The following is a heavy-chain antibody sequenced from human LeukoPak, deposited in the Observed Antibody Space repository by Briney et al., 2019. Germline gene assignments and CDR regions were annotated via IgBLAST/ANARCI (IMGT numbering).Heavy chain of an antibody. CDR3: ARDVFADSSGGSFDF. Sequence: GSLRLSCAASGFSFYTHGMHWVRQAPGKGLEWVAVIWYDGSKKYYADSVKGRFTISRDNSKKSLFLQMNSLRAEDTALYYCARDVFADSSGGSFDFWGQGTLVTVSS. J-gene: IGHJ4*02. CDR2: IWYDGSKK. D-gene: IGHD3-16*01. CDR1: GFSFYTHG. V-gene: IGHV3-33*01.